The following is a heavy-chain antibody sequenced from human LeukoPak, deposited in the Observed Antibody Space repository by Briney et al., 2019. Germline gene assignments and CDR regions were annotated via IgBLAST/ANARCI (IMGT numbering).Heavy chain of an antibody. D-gene: IGHD4-17*01. Sequence: GRSLRLSCAASGFTFSSYAMHWVRQAPGKGLEWVAVISYDGSNKYYADSVKGRFTISRDNSKNTLYLQMNSLRAEDTAVYYCARETHGDYLAFDIWGQGTMVTVSS. V-gene: IGHV3-30-3*01. CDR3: ARETHGDYLAFDI. CDR2: ISYDGSNK. J-gene: IGHJ3*02. CDR1: GFTFSSYA.